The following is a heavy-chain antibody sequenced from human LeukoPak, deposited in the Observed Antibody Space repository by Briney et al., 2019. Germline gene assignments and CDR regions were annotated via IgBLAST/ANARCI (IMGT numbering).Heavy chain of an antibody. CDR1: GGSISSYY. V-gene: IGHV4-59*01. CDR2: IYYSGST. D-gene: IGHD3-22*01. J-gene: IGHJ6*03. Sequence: SETLSLTRTVSGGSISSYYWSWIRQPPGKGMEWIGYIYYSGSTNYNPSLKSRVTISVDTSKNQFSLKLSSVTAADTAVYYCARVRYYDSSGYYTYYYYYYMDVWGKGTTVTVSS. CDR3: ARVRYYDSSGYYTYYYYYYMDV.